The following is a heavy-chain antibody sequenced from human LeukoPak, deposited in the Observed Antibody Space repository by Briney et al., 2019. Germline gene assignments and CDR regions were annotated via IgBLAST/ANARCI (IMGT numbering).Heavy chain of an antibody. CDR1: GFTFSNSW. J-gene: IGHJ4*02. CDR2: INTDGNIM. V-gene: IGHV3-74*01. D-gene: IGHD2-15*01. CDR3: AKAWGRGYSFYFDY. Sequence: GGSLRLSCAASGFTFSNSWMHWVRQTPGKGPVWVSCINTDGNIMRYADSVKGRFTISRDNSKNTLYLQMNSLRAEDTAVYYCAKAWGRGYSFYFDYWGQGTLVTVSS.